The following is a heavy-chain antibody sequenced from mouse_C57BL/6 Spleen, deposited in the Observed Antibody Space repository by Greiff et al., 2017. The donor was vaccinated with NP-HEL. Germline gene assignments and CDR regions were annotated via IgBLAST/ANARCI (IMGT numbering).Heavy chain of an antibody. CDR1: GYTFTSYW. J-gene: IGHJ2*01. CDR2: IDPSDSYT. D-gene: IGHD1-1*01. CDR3: ARRDYGSSYRDH. V-gene: IGHV1-50*01. Sequence: VHLQQPGAELVKPGASVKLSCKASGYTFTSYWMQWVKQRPGQGLEWIGEIDPSDSYTNYNQKFKGKATLTVDTSSSTAYMQLSSLTSEDSAVYYCARRDYGSSYRDHWGQGTTLTVSS.